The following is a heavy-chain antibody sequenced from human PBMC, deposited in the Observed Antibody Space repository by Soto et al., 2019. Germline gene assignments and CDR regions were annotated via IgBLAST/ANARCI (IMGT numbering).Heavy chain of an antibody. CDR2: IYQTGIT. V-gene: IGHV4-4*02. J-gene: IGHJ6*02. Sequence: SVTLSRTGAASGNCISITNWWTCVRHPPGKWLEWIWDIYQTGITNSNPSLKSRFTMSIDKSKNQFSLKLTSVTAADTAVYYCARYSASGLYDFFALEVWGEETKVTVS. CDR1: GNCISITNW. D-gene: IGHD3-16*01. CDR3: ARYSASGLYDFFALEV.